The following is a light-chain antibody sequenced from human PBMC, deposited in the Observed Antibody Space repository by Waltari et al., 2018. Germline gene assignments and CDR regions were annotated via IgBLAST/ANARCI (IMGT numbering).Light chain of an antibody. CDR2: LVS. CDR3: MQARQTPWT. J-gene: IGKJ1*01. Sequence: DIVMTQSPLSLSVTPGEQAYISCRSSQSLLHSSGNTFLDWYLQKPGQSPQLLIYLVSNRASGVPDRFSGSGSGTDFTLKISRVEAEDVGVYFCMQARQTPWTFGQGTKVEIK. V-gene: IGKV2-28*01. CDR1: QSLLHSSGNTF.